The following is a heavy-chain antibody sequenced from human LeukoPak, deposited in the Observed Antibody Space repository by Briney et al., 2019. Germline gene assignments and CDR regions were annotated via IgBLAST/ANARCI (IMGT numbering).Heavy chain of an antibody. CDR2: IIVGSGRT. Sequence: ASVKVSCKASGFTFSNSAIQWVRQARGQRLEWIGRIIVGSGRTHYAQNLQERLTITRDMSTNTAYMELSSLRSDDTAVYYCAAELYSGTYGRCCSFAYWGQGTPVTVSS. D-gene: IGHD1-26*01. CDR3: AAELYSGTYGRCCSFAY. V-gene: IGHV1-58*02. CDR1: GFTFSNSA. J-gene: IGHJ4*02.